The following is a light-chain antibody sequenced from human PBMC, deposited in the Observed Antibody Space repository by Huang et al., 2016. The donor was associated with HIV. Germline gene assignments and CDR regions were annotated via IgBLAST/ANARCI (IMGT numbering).Light chain of an antibody. Sequence: AIRITQSPSSLSASTGDRVTITCRASQGISSYLAWYQQKPGKAPKLLIYAASTLQRGAPSRFSGSGSGTDFTLTISCLQSEDFATYYCQQYYTYPYIFGQGTKLEIK. J-gene: IGKJ2*01. CDR3: QQYYTYPYI. V-gene: IGKV1-8*01. CDR2: AAS. CDR1: QGISSY.